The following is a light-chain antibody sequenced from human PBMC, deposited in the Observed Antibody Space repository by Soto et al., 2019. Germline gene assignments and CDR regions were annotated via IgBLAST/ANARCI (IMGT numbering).Light chain of an antibody. J-gene: IGKJ5*01. Sequence: EGTTVYFRASQSVSSSYLAWYQQKPGQAPRLLIYGASSRATGIPDRYSGSGCGTDFTLTIIRLLPAEFAFYLCKQYGRAPRHTFSPGTRLEIK. CDR1: QSVSSSY. CDR3: KQYGRAPRHT. CDR2: GAS. V-gene: IGKV3-20*01.